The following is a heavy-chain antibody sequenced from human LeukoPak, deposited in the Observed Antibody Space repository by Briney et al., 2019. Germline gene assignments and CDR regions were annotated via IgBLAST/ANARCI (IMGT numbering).Heavy chain of an antibody. J-gene: IGHJ3*02. CDR2: IDHSGNT. CDR1: GGSFSGHY. Sequence: PSETLSLTCAVSGGSFSGHYWSWIRQSPGEGLEWIGEIDHSGNTNYNPSLKGRLTISVDTSKSQFSLRLSSVTAADTAVYYCAREIYAFDIWGQGTMVTVSS. D-gene: IGHD3-3*01. CDR3: AREIYAFDI. V-gene: IGHV4-34*01.